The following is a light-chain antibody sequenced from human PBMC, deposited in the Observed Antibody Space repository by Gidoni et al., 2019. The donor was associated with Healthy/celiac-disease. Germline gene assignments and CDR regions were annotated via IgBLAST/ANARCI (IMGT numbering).Light chain of an antibody. CDR3: CSYAGSSFWV. V-gene: IGLV2-23*02. CDR2: EVS. J-gene: IGLJ3*02. CDR1: SSDVGSYNL. Sequence: QSALTQPASVSGSPGQSITISCTGTSSDVGSYNLVSWYQPHPGKAPKLMIYEVSKRPSGVSNRFSGSKSGNKASLTISGLQAEDEADYYCCSYAGSSFWVFGGGTKLTVL.